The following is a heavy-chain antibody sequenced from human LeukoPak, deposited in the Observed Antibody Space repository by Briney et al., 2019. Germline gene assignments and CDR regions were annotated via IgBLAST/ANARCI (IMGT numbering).Heavy chain of an antibody. D-gene: IGHD3-10*01. CDR3: ARYSGSYFDY. V-gene: IGHV4-59*08. CDR1: GGSISSYY. CDR2: IYYSGST. J-gene: IGHJ4*02. Sequence: SETLSLTCTVSGGSISSYYWSWIRQAPGKGLEWIGNIYYSGSTNYNPPLKSRVTVSVDTSKNQFSLKLSSVTAADTAVYCARYSGSYFDYWGQGSLVTVSS.